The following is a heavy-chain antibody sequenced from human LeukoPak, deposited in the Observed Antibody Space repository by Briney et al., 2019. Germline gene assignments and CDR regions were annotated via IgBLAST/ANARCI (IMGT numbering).Heavy chain of an antibody. J-gene: IGHJ6*02. CDR3: ARDPLQLLTVDYYGMDV. CDR2: VNPSGGST. D-gene: IGHD4-11*01. CDR1: GYTFTSYY. Sequence: ASVKVSCKASGYTFTSYYMHWVRQAPGQGLGWMGIVNPSGGSTSYAQKFQGRVTMTRDTSTSTVYMELSSLRSEDTAVYYCARDPLQLLTVDYYGMDVWGQGTTVTVSS. V-gene: IGHV1-46*01.